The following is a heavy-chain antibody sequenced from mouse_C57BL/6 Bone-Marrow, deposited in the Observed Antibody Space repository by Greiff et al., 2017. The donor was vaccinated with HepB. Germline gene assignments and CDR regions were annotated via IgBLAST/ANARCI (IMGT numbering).Heavy chain of an antibody. CDR2: IHPNSGST. V-gene: IGHV1-64*01. Sequence: QVQLQQPGAELVKPGASVKLSCKASGYTFTSYWMHWVKQRPGQGLEWIGMIHPNSGSTNYNEKFKSKATLTVDKSSSTAYMQLSSLTSEDSAVYYCARYAPRGRNYSDYWGQGTTLTVSS. D-gene: IGHD2-14*01. CDR3: ARYAPRGRNYSDY. J-gene: IGHJ2*01. CDR1: GYTFTSYW.